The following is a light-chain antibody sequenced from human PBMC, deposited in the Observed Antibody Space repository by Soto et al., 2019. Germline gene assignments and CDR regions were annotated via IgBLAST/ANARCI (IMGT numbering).Light chain of an antibody. CDR3: CSYAGRNTFV. V-gene: IGLV2-23*02. J-gene: IGLJ1*01. CDR1: SSDVGPYNL. CDR2: EVS. Sequence: QSALTQSASVSGSPGQSITISCTGTSSDVGPYNLVSWYQQHPGKAPKLIIYEVSERPSGVSNRFSGSKSGNTASLTISGLQADDEVDYYCCSYAGRNTFVFGLGTKLTVL.